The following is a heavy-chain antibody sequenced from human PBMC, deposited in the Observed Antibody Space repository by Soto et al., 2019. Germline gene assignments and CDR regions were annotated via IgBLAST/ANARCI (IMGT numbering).Heavy chain of an antibody. J-gene: IGHJ6*02. V-gene: IGHV3-30-3*01. Sequence: GGSLRLSCAASGFTFSSYAMHWVRQAPGKGLEWVAVISYDGSNKYYADSVKGRFTISRDNSKNTLYLQMNSLRAEDTAVYYCARDFLYGMDVWGQGTTVTVSS. CDR1: GFTFSSYA. CDR3: ARDFLYGMDV. CDR2: ISYDGSNK.